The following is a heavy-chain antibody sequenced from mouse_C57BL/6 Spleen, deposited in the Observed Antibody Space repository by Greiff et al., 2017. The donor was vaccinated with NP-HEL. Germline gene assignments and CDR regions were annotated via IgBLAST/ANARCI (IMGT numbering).Heavy chain of an antibody. CDR3: ARWGYDYEVAY. D-gene: IGHD2-4*01. CDR2: IDPSDSYT. Sequence: VQLQQPGAELVMPGASVKLSCKASGYTFTSYWMHWVKQRPGQGLEWIGEIDPSDSYTNYNQKFKGKSTLTVDKSSSTAYMQLSSLTSEDSAVYYGARWGYDYEVAYWGQGTLVTVSA. CDR1: GYTFTSYW. J-gene: IGHJ3*01. V-gene: IGHV1-69*01.